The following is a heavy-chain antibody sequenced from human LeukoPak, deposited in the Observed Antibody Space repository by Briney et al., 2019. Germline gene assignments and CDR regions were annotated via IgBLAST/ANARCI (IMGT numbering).Heavy chain of an antibody. CDR2: INVYNDNT. Sequence: ASVKVSCKASGYTFTNYGISWVRQAPGQGLEWMGWINVYNDNTIYAQKLQGRVTMTTDTSTSTAYMELRSLRSDDTAVYYCATSYGSGIREVFDYWGQGTLVTVSS. J-gene: IGHJ4*02. D-gene: IGHD3-10*01. CDR3: ATSYGSGIREVFDY. V-gene: IGHV1-18*01. CDR1: GYTFTNYG.